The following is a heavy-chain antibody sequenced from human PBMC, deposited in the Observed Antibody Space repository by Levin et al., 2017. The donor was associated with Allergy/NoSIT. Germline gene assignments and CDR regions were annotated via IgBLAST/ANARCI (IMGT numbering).Heavy chain of an antibody. CDR3: ARDGKIWYSSSPAAGYYYYGMDV. CDR1: GFTFSSYS. D-gene: IGHD6-6*01. CDR2: ISSSSSYI. V-gene: IGHV3-21*01. J-gene: IGHJ6*02. Sequence: GGSLRLSCAASGFTFSSYSMNWVRQAPGKGLEWVSSISSSSSYIYYADSVKGRFTISRDNAKNSLYLQMNSLRAEDTAVYYCARDGKIWYSSSPAAGYYYYGMDVWGQGTTVTVSS.